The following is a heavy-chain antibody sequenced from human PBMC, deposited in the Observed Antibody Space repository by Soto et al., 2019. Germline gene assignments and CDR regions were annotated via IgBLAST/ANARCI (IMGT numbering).Heavy chain of an antibody. CDR2: ISGSGGST. Sequence: GGSLRLSCAASGFTFSSYAMSWVRQAPGKGLEWVSAISGSGGSTYYADSVKGRFTISRDNSKNTLYLQMNSLRAEDKAVLYCAKAADSYGDYEDYYYYYMDVWGKGTTVTVSS. J-gene: IGHJ6*03. D-gene: IGHD4-17*01. CDR3: AKAADSYGDYEDYYYYYMDV. V-gene: IGHV3-23*01. CDR1: GFTFSSYA.